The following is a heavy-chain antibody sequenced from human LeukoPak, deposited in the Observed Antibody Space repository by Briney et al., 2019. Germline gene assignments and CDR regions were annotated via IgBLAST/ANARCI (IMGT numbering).Heavy chain of an antibody. J-gene: IGHJ4*02. D-gene: IGHD6-19*01. Sequence: ASVKVSCKASGYTFTSYGISWVRQAPGQGLEWMGWISAYNGNTNYAQKLQGRVTMTRDTSTSTVYMELSSLRSEDTAVYYCARVSVAGTVGAHIDYWGQGTLVTVSS. CDR3: ARVSVAGTVGAHIDY. CDR1: GYTFTSYG. CDR2: ISAYNGNT. V-gene: IGHV1-18*01.